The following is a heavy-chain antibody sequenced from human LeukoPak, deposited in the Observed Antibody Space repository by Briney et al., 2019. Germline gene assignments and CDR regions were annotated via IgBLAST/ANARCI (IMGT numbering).Heavy chain of an antibody. CDR2: INPSGGST. D-gene: IGHD4-17*01. V-gene: IGHV1-46*01. J-gene: IGHJ4*02. CDR3: AREDNYGHGYFES. CDR1: GYTFTSYY. Sequence: ASVKVSCKASGYTFTSYYMHWVRQAPGQGLEWMGIINPSGGSTSYAQKFQGRVTMTRDTSISTAYLELTSLRSDDTAVYYCAREDNYGHGYFESWGQGTLLTVSS.